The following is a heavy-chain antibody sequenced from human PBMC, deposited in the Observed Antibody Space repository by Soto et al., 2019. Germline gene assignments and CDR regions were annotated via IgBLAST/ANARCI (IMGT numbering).Heavy chain of an antibody. D-gene: IGHD6-19*01. Sequence: PGGSLRLSCAASGFTFSSYGMHWVRQAPGKGLEWVAVISYDGSNKYYADSVKGRFTISRDNSKNTLYLQMNSLRAEDTAVYYCACPYSSGWTFDYWGQGTLVTVSS. CDR3: ACPYSSGWTFDY. CDR1: GFTFSSYG. V-gene: IGHV3-30*03. CDR2: ISYDGSNK. J-gene: IGHJ4*02.